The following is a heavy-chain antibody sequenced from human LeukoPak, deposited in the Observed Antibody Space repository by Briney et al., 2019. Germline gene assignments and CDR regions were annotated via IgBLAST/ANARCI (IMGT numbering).Heavy chain of an antibody. Sequence: PGESLKISCKGSGYSFTRNWIGWVRQVPGKGLEWMGIIYPGDSDTRYSPSFQGQVTISADKSISTAYLQWSSLKASDTATYYCARHGTITAAGTGFDYWGQGTLVTVSS. CDR3: ARHGTITAAGTGFDY. V-gene: IGHV5-51*01. J-gene: IGHJ4*02. CDR2: IYPGDSDT. CDR1: GYSFTRNW. D-gene: IGHD6-13*01.